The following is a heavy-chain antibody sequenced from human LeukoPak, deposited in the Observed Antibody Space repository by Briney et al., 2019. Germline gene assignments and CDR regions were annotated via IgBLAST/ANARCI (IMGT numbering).Heavy chain of an antibody. Sequence: SETLSLTCAVYGGSISGYYWSWIRQPPGKGLEWIGEINHSGSTNYNPSLKSRVTISVDTSKNQFSLKLSSVTAADTAVYYCARVRYSGSDYWGQGTLVTVSS. D-gene: IGHD1-26*01. CDR3: ARVRYSGSDY. V-gene: IGHV4-34*01. CDR2: INHSGST. CDR1: GGSISGYY. J-gene: IGHJ4*02.